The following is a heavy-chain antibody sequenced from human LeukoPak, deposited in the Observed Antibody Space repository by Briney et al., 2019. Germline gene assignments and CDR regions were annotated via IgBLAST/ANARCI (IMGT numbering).Heavy chain of an antibody. CDR1: GYTFTSYG. J-gene: IGHJ4*02. D-gene: IGHD3-22*01. CDR2: ISAYNGNT. CDR3: AREPLSTYYYDSSGHYYCDY. V-gene: IGHV1-18*01. Sequence: GASVKVSCKASGYTFTSYGISWVRQAPGQGLEWMGWISAYNGNTNYAQKLQGRVTMTTDTSTSTAYMELRSLRSDDTAVYYCAREPLSTYYYDSSGHYYCDYWGQGTLVTVSS.